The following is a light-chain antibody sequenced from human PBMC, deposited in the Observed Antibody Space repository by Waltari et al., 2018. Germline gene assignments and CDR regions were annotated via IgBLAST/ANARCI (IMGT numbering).Light chain of an antibody. J-gene: IGKJ2*02. V-gene: IGKV4-1*01. CDR2: WAS. Sequence: DIVMTQSPDSLAVSLGERATINCKSSQRVLYSSNNKNYLAWYPQKPGQPPNLLIYWASTRESGVPDRFSGSGSGSDFTLTISSLQAEDVAVYYCQQFYSTPRTFGQGTKLEI. CDR3: QQFYSTPRT. CDR1: QRVLYSSNNKNY.